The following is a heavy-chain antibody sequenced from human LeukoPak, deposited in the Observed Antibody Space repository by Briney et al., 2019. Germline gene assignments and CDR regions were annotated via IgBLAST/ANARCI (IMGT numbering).Heavy chain of an antibody. CDR1: GFNVSNND. CDR3: ARDGGYTYGHGAFDI. D-gene: IGHD5-18*01. CDR2: IYSGGGT. Sequence: GGSLRLSCAASGFNVSNNDMSWVRQAPGKGLEWVSVIYSGGGTYYADSVKGRFTISRDNSKNTLYLQMNSLRAEDTAVYYCARDGGYTYGHGAFDIWGQGTVVTVSS. V-gene: IGHV3-66*01. J-gene: IGHJ3*02.